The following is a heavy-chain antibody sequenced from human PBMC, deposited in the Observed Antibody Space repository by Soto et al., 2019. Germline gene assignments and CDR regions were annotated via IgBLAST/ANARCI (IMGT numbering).Heavy chain of an antibody. CDR3: ARDPWARGVAY. D-gene: IGHD3-16*01. Sequence: PSETLSLTCTVSGGSISSHDYYWTWIRQPPGKGLEWIGHISYSGTTSYNASLGSRVTMSVDTSKNQFSLELTSVTATDTAVYYCARDPWARGVAYWGRGTLVTVSS. CDR2: ISYSGTT. J-gene: IGHJ4*02. CDR1: GGSISSHDYY. V-gene: IGHV4-30-4*01.